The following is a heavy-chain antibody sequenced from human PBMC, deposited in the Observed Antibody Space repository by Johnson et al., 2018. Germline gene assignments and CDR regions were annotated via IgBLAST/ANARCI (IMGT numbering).Heavy chain of an antibody. Sequence: VQLVESGGGVVQPGRSLRLSCTASGFTFYDYALSWFRQVPGKGLAWVSFIRAKGCGGTTEYAASVKGRFTLLRDDSTSIAYLQIHSLKTEDKAVYYCSRESRVFGDPQRMHAFDIWGQGTMVTISS. J-gene: IGHJ3*02. V-gene: IGHV3-49*03. D-gene: IGHD3-10*01. CDR1: GFTFYDYA. CDR3: SRESRVFGDPQRMHAFDI. CDR2: IRAKGCGGTT.